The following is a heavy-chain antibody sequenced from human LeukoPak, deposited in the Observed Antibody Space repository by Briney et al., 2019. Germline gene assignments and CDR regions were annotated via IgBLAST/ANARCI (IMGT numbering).Heavy chain of an antibody. Sequence: GRSLRLSCAASGFTFSSYAMHWVRQAPGKGLEWVAVISYDGSNKYYADSVRGRFTISRDNSKNTLYLQMNSLRAEDTAVYYCARDGRYSSSWHQYYYYMDVWGKGTTVIVSS. J-gene: IGHJ6*03. D-gene: IGHD6-13*01. CDR2: ISYDGSNK. V-gene: IGHV3-30-3*01. CDR1: GFTFSSYA. CDR3: ARDGRYSSSWHQYYYYMDV.